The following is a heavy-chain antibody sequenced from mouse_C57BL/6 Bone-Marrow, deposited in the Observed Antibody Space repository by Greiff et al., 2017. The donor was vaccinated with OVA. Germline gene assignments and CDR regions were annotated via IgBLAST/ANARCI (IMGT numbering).Heavy chain of an antibody. D-gene: IGHD1-1*01. V-gene: IGHV14-4*01. CDR2: IDPENGDT. CDR3: TTYYYGSSLYYSMDY. Sequence: EVQLVESGAELVRPGASVKLSCTASGFNIKDDYMHWVKQRPEQGLEWIGWIDPENGDTEYASKFQGKATITADTSSNTAYLQLSSLTSEDTAVYYCTTYYYGSSLYYSMDYGGQGTSVTVSS. J-gene: IGHJ4*01. CDR1: GFNIKDDY.